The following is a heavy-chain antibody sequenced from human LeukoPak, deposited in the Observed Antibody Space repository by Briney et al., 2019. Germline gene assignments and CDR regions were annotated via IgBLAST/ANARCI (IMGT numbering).Heavy chain of an antibody. V-gene: IGHV3-21*01. CDR2: ISSSSSYI. CDR1: GFTFSSYS. Sequence: PGGSLRLSCAASGFTFSSYSMNWVRQAPGKGLEWVSPISSSSSYIYYADSVKGRFTISRDNAKNSLYLQMNSLRAEDTAVYYCAREGQVVQELDAFDIWGQGTMVTVSS. J-gene: IGHJ3*02. D-gene: IGHD2-2*01. CDR3: AREGQVVQELDAFDI.